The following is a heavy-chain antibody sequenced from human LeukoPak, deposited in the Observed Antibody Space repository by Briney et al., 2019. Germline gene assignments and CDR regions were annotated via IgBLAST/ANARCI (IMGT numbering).Heavy chain of an antibody. CDR2: ISGSGGST. Sequence: GGSLRLSCAASGFTFSSYAISWVRQAPGKGLEWVSAISGSGGSTYYADSVKGRFTISRDNSKNTLYLQMNSLRAEDTAVYYCAKDGPELRYFDWSKPYYYGMDVWGQGTTVTVSS. J-gene: IGHJ6*02. CDR3: AKDGPELRYFDWSKPYYYGMDV. D-gene: IGHD3-9*01. CDR1: GFTFSSYA. V-gene: IGHV3-23*01.